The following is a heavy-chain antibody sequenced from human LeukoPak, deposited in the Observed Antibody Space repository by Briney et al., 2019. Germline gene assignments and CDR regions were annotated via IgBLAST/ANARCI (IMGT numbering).Heavy chain of an antibody. CDR3: ARPFLRFSSGWHFDY. CDR2: INHSGNT. D-gene: IGHD6-19*01. J-gene: IGHJ4*02. V-gene: IGHV4-34*01. Sequence: SETLSLTCAVYGGTFSGYYWSWIRQPPGKGLEWIGEINHSGNTNYNPSLTSRVTISIDTSKNQFSLKLSSVTAADTAIYYCARPFLRFSSGWHFDYWGQGSLVTVSS. CDR1: GGTFSGYY.